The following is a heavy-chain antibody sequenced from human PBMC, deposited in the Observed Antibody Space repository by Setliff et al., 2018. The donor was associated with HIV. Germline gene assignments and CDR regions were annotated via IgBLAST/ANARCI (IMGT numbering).Heavy chain of an antibody. CDR2: IYYTGVT. CDR3: ASLFRLSGFWISFLPDY. D-gene: IGHD3-3*01. CDR1: GGSISSRNHY. V-gene: IGHV4-39*01. Sequence: SETLSLTCTVSGGSISSRNHYWGWIRQPPGKGLEWIGSIYYTGVTYYNPSLKSRVTLSVDTPKNQFSLYLSSVTASDTAVYYCASLFRLSGFWISFLPDYWGQGILVTVSS. J-gene: IGHJ4*02.